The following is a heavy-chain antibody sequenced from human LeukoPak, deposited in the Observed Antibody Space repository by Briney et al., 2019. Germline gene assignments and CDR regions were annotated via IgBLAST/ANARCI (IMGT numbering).Heavy chain of an antibody. CDR2: IIPILGIA. CDR1: GGTFSSYA. Sequence: WASVKVSCKASGGTFSSYAISWVRQAPGQGLEWMGRIIPILGIANYAQKFRGRVTITADKSTSTAYMELSSLRSEDTAVYYCARGHTAMVPYFDYWGQGTLVTVSS. D-gene: IGHD5-18*01. J-gene: IGHJ4*02. CDR3: ARGHTAMVPYFDY. V-gene: IGHV1-69*04.